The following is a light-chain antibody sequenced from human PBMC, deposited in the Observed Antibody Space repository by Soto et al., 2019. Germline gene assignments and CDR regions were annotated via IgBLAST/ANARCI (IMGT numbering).Light chain of an antibody. CDR2: RAS. J-gene: IGKJ5*01. CDR1: QSINSN. Sequence: IVMTQSPATLSVSPGERATLSCRASQSINSNLAWYQQKPGQAPRLLMFRASIRATGFPARFSGSGSGTEFNITISSLQSEDSAIYYCQQRSNWPLTFGQGTRLEIK. CDR3: QQRSNWPLT. V-gene: IGKV3-15*01.